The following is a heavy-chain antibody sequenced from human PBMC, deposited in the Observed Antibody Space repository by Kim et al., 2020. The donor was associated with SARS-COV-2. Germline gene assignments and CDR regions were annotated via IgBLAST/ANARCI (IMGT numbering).Heavy chain of an antibody. CDR2: ISYDGSNK. J-gene: IGHJ6*01. Sequence: GGSLRLSCAASGFTFSSYAMHWVRQAPGKGLEWVAVISYDGSNKYYADSVKGRFTISRDNSKNTLYLQMNSLRAEDTAVYYCARESPYRRYSSSWHYYY. D-gene: IGHD6-13*01. CDR1: GFTFSSYA. CDR3: ARESPYRRYSSSWHYYY. V-gene: IGHV3-30*04.